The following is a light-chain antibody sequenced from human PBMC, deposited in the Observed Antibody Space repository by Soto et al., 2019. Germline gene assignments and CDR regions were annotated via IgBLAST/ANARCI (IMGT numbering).Light chain of an antibody. CDR1: QSLLYSDGDTY. CDR2: KVS. V-gene: IGKV2-30*01. J-gene: IGKJ2*01. CDR3: MQGTHWPPYT. Sequence: DVVMTQSPLSLPVTLGQPASISCRSSQSLLYSDGDTYLNWFQQRPGQSPRRLIYKVSNRDSGVPDRVSGSGSGTDFTLKITRVEAEDVGVYYCMQGTHWPPYTFGQGTKLEIK.